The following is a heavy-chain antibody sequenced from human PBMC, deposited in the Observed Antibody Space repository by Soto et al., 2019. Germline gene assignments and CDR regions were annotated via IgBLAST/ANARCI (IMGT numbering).Heavy chain of an antibody. CDR2: ISAYNGNT. CDR1: GYTFTSYG. J-gene: IGHJ5*02. V-gene: IGHV1-18*01. CDR3: AGIAAAGTFDP. D-gene: IGHD6-13*01. Sequence: AAAKVSCKASGYTFTSYGISWVRQAPGQGLEWMGWISAYNGNTNYAQKLQGRVTMTTDTSTSTAYMELRSLRSDDTALYYCAGIAAAGTFDPWGQGTLVNVSS.